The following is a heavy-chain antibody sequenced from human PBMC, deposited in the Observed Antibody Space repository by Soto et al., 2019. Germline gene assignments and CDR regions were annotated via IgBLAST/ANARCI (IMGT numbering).Heavy chain of an antibody. CDR2: IIPIFGTA. V-gene: IGHV1-69*13. Sequence: GASVKVSCKASGGTFSSYAISWVRQAPGQGLEWMGGIIPIFGTANYAQKFQGRVTITADESTSTAYMELSSLRSEDTAVYYCSYYYGSGRXVWGQGTTVTVSS. J-gene: IGHJ6*02. D-gene: IGHD3-10*01. CDR3: SYYYGSGRXV. CDR1: GGTFSSYA.